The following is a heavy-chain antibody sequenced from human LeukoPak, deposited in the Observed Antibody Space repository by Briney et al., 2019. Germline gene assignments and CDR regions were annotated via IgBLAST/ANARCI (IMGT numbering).Heavy chain of an antibody. Sequence: ASGNVSCKASGYTFTIYYMHWARQAPGQGLEWMGIINPSGGSTSYAQKFQGRVTMTRDTSTSTVYIELSSLRSEATAVYYCAREGGHSSSPGFDIWGQGTMVTVSS. CDR2: INPSGGST. J-gene: IGHJ3*02. CDR3: AREGGHSSSPGFDI. D-gene: IGHD6-6*01. CDR1: GYTFTIYY. V-gene: IGHV1-46*01.